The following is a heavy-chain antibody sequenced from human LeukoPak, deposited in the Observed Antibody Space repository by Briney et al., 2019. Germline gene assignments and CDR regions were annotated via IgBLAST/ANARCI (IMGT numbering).Heavy chain of an antibody. J-gene: IGHJ4*02. CDR2: IWYDGSNK. Sequence: GGSLRLSCAASGFTFSSYGTHWVRQAPGKGLEWVAVIWYDGSNKYYAGSVKGRFTISRDNSKNTLYLQMNSLRAEDTAVYYCAKEILYYFDYWGQGTLVTVSS. V-gene: IGHV3-33*06. CDR3: AKEILYYFDY. CDR1: GFTFSSYG.